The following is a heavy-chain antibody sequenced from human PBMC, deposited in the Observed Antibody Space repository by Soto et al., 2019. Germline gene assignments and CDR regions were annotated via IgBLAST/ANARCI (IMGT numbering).Heavy chain of an antibody. CDR3: GRSTGYGDSYFDY. CDR2: IYYSGST. CDR1: GGSISGYY. J-gene: IGHJ4*02. Sequence: SETLSLTCTVSGGSISGYYWSWIRQPPGKGLEWIGYIYYSGSTSYNPSLRSRLTISVDTSKNQFSLRLTSVTAADTAVYYCGRSTGYGDSYFDYWGQGILVTFSS. D-gene: IGHD4-17*01. V-gene: IGHV4-59*01.